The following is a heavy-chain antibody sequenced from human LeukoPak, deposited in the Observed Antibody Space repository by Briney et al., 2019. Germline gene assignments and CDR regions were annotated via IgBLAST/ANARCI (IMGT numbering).Heavy chain of an antibody. CDR1: GFTFSSYG. J-gene: IGHJ4*02. CDR3: AKDGSAGVAATFDY. Sequence: GGSLRLSCAASGFTFSSYGMHWVRQAPGKGLEWVAFIRYDGSNKYYADSMKGRFTISRDNSKNTLYLQMNSLRAEDTAVYYCAKDGSAGVAATFDYWGQGTLVTVSS. V-gene: IGHV3-30*02. D-gene: IGHD2-15*01. CDR2: IRYDGSNK.